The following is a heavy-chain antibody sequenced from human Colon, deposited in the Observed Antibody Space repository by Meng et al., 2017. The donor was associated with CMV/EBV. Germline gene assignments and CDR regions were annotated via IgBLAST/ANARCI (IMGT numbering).Heavy chain of an antibody. CDR1: DASFSGYY. V-gene: IGHV4-34*01. D-gene: IGHD3-16*02. J-gene: IGHJ4*02. CDR2: INHSGST. CDR3: ARGGGGLRLGELS. Sequence: AVYDASFSGYYGSWLRQPPGKGLEWIGEINHSGSTNYNPSLKSRVTISVDTSKNQLSLKLSSVTAADTAVYYCARGGGGLRLGELSWGQGTLVTVSS.